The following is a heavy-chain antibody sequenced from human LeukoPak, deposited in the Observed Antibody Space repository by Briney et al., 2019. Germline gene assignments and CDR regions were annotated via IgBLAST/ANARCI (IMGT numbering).Heavy chain of an antibody. Sequence: KPSETLSLTCTVSACSVSSYYWSWIRQPAGKGLEWIGRIYTSGRTNSNPSLKSRTTMSVATSKNHFFLKLSPVTAAATAVYYSARDPSSYWYFDLWGRGTLVTVSS. V-gene: IGHV4-4*07. J-gene: IGHJ2*01. D-gene: IGHD2-2*01. CDR1: ACSVSSYY. CDR2: IYTSGRT. CDR3: ARDPSSYWYFDL.